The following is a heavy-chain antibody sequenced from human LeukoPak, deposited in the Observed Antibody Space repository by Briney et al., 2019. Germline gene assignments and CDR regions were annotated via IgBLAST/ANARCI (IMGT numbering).Heavy chain of an antibody. D-gene: IGHD3-10*01. CDR1: GFTFSSYG. CDR3: AKEGLLWFGELSELPYYFDY. CDR2: IRYDGSNK. J-gene: IGHJ4*02. V-gene: IGHV3-30*02. Sequence: GGSLRLSCAASGFTFSSYGMHWVRQAPGKGLEGVAFIRYDGSNKYYADSVKGRFTISRDNSKNTPYLQMNSLRAEDTAVYYCAKEGLLWFGELSELPYYFDYWGQGTLVTVSS.